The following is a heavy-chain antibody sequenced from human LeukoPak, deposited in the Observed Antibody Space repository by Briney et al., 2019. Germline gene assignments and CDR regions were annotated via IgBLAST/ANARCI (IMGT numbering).Heavy chain of an antibody. CDR2: INHSGST. CDR1: GGSFSGYY. D-gene: IGHD4-17*01. J-gene: IGHJ4*02. V-gene: IGHV4-34*01. Sequence: SETLSLTCAVYGGSFSGYYWSWIRQPPGKWLEWIGEINHSGSTNYNPSLKSRVTISVDTSKNQFSLRLDSVTAADTAVYYCARDRTKHTVTTHFDYWGQGSLVVVSS. CDR3: ARDRTKHTVTTHFDY.